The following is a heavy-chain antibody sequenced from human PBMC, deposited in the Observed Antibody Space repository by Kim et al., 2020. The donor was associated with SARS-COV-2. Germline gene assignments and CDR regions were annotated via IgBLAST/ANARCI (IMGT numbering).Heavy chain of an antibody. V-gene: IGHV3-23*01. CDR1: GFTFSSYA. CDR3: VKDDWYSSALGDY. J-gene: IGHJ4*02. D-gene: IGHD6-25*01. Sequence: GGSLRLSCAASGFTFSSYAMMWVRQAPGKGLEWVSAIDGAGGSTYYADSVKGRFTISRDNSKNMLFLQMNSLRAEDTAVYYCVKDDWYSSALGDYWGQRTLVTVSS. CDR2: IDGAGGST.